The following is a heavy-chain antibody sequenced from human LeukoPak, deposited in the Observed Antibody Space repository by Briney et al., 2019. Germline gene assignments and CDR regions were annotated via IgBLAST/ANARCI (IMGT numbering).Heavy chain of an antibody. CDR1: GVSISSGDYY. CDR3: ARDGAFCRGGHCYDY. J-gene: IGHJ4*02. V-gene: IGHV4-30-4*01. D-gene: IGHD2-15*01. Sequence: SETLSLTCTVSGVSISSGDYYWSWLRRPPGKGLEWIGYIYYSGSTYYYPSLQSSVTVSIDTTKIQFSLKPSTVTAADAYFYYFARDGAFCRGGHCYDYWGQGPLVTVSS. CDR2: IYYSGST.